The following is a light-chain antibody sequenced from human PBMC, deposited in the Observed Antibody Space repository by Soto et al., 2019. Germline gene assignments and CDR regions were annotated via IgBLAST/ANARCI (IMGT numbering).Light chain of an antibody. Sequence: EIVLTQSPGTLSLSPWERATLSCRASQSLSSSQLAWYQQKPGQAPRLLIHDASSRATGISDRFTGSGSGTDFTLTITTLEPEDFAVYYCQQYAGSPITFGQGTRLEIK. CDR3: QQYAGSPIT. CDR1: QSLSSSQ. J-gene: IGKJ5*01. V-gene: IGKV3-20*01. CDR2: DAS.